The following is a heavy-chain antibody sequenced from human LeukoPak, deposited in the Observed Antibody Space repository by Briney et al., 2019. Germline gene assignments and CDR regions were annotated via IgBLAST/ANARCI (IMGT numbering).Heavy chain of an antibody. D-gene: IGHD2-2*01. CDR2: IIPIFGTA. Sequence: ASVKVSCKASGGTSSSYAISWVRQAPGQGLEWMGGIIPIFGTANYAQKFQGRVTITTDESTSTAYMELSSLRSEDTAVYYCARTGYQLLPTDWGQGTLVTVSS. J-gene: IGHJ4*02. CDR1: GGTSSSYA. V-gene: IGHV1-69*05. CDR3: ARTGYQLLPTD.